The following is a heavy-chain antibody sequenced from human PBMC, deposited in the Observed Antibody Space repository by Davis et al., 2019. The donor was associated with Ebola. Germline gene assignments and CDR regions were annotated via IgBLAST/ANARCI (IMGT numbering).Heavy chain of an antibody. Sequence: PSETLSLTCAVYGGSFSGYYWSWIRQPPGKGLEWIGEINHSGNTNYNPSLKSRFSISIDTSKNQFSLNLNSVTAADTAVYYCARTHDNVWGSYGYWGQGNLVTVSS. J-gene: IGHJ4*02. CDR1: GGSFSGYY. D-gene: IGHD3-16*01. CDR2: INHSGNT. V-gene: IGHV4-34*01. CDR3: ARTHDNVWGSYGY.